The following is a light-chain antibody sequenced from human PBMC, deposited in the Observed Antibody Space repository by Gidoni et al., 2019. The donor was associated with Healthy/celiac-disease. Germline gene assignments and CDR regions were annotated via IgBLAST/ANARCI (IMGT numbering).Light chain of an antibody. J-gene: IGKJ4*01. CDR1: QSVSSY. CDR3: QQHSNWLLT. Sequence: EIVLTQSPATLSLSPGERATLSCRASQSVSSYFAWYQQKPAQAPSLLIDDAANRSPGIPARCSGSGAGTDFITTISSREDEDVAVYYCQQHSNWLLTFGGGTKVEIK. V-gene: IGKV3-11*01. CDR2: DAA.